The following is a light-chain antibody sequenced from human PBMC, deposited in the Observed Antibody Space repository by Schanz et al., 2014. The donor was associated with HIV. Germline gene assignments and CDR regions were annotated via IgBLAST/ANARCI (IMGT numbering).Light chain of an antibody. Sequence: QSVLTQPPSVSGAPGQRVTISCTGSGSIHWYQQLPGTAPKLLIYGNSNRPSGVPDRFSGSKSGTSASLAITGLQAEDEADYYCQSYDSSLSGVVFGGGTKLTVL. CDR2: GNS. V-gene: IGLV1-40*01. CDR3: QSYDSSLSGVV. J-gene: IGLJ2*01. CDR1: GS.